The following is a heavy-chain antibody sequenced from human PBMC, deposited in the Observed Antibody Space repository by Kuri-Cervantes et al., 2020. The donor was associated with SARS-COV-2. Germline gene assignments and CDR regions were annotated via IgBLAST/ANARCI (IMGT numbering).Heavy chain of an antibody. V-gene: IGHV3-74*01. CDR1: GFTFSSYW. J-gene: IGHJ4*02. CDR3: ARPAPHIAAPIRD. CDR2: INSDGSST. Sequence: GESLKISCAASGFTFSSYWMHWVRQAPGKGLVWVSHINSDGSSTSYADSVKGRFTISRDNAKNTLYLQMNSLRAEDTAVYYCARPAPHIAAPIRDWGQGTLVTVSS. D-gene: IGHD6-13*01.